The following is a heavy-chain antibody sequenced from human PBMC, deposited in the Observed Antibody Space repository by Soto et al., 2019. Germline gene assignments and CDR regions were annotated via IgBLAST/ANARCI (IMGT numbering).Heavy chain of an antibody. Sequence: GASVKVSCKASGYTFTGYYMHWVRQAPGQGLELMGWINPNSGGTNYAQKFQGWVTMTRDTSISTAYMELSRLRSDDTAVYYCARDIAAAGTTSYYYYGMDVWGQGTTVTVSS. V-gene: IGHV1-2*04. CDR3: ARDIAAAGTTSYYYYGMDV. CDR2: INPNSGGT. CDR1: GYTFTGYY. J-gene: IGHJ6*02. D-gene: IGHD6-13*01.